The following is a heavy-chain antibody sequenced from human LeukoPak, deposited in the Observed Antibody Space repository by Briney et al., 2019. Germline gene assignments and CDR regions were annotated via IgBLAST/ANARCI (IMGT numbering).Heavy chain of an antibody. CDR1: GGSISSSSYY. J-gene: IGHJ4*02. Sequence: PSETLSLTCTVSGGSISSSSYYWGWIRQPPGKGLEWIGSIYYSGSTYYNPSFKSRVTISEDTPKNQFSLKLSSVTAAETAVYYCARHSSGWYYFDYWGQGTLVTVSS. CDR2: IYYSGST. V-gene: IGHV4-39*01. CDR3: ARHSSGWYYFDY. D-gene: IGHD6-19*01.